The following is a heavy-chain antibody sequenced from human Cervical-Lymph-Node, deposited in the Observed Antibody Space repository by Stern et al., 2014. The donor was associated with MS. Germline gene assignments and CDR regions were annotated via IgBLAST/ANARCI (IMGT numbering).Heavy chain of an antibody. Sequence: EVQLVESGAEVKKPGESLKISCKGSGYSFTTNWIGWVSQMPGKGLEWMGIIYPGNSDTRYSPSFQGQITISADKSISTAYLQWSSLKASDTAMYYCARDYGDYAFDYWGQGTLVTVSS. V-gene: IGHV5-51*01. CDR1: GYSFTTNW. J-gene: IGHJ4*02. D-gene: IGHD4-17*01. CDR2: IYPGNSDT. CDR3: ARDYGDYAFDY.